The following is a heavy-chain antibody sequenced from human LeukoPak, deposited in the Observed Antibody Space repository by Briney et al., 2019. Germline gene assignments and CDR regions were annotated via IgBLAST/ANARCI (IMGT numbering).Heavy chain of an antibody. CDR2: INWNGGST. Sequence: GGSLRLSCAASGFTFDDYGMSWVRQAPGKGLEWVSGINWNGGSTGYADSEKGRFTISRDNAKNSLYLQMNSLRAEDTALYYCARGRGYYDSSGYYYDTGDYWGQGTLVTVSS. J-gene: IGHJ4*02. D-gene: IGHD3-22*01. CDR1: GFTFDDYG. V-gene: IGHV3-20*04. CDR3: ARGRGYYDSSGYYYDTGDY.